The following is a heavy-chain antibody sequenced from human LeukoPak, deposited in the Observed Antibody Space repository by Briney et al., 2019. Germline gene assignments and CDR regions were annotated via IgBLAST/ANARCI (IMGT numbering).Heavy chain of an antibody. CDR1: GGSFSGYY. J-gene: IGHJ4*02. CDR3: ARSGWIRRRQGYSYNNFDY. CDR2: INHSGST. V-gene: IGHV4-34*01. D-gene: IGHD5-18*01. Sequence: SETLSLTCAVYGGSFSGYYWSWIRQPPGKGLEWIGEINHSGSTNYNPSLKSRVTISVDTSKNQFSLKLSSVTAADTAVYYCARSGWIRRRQGYSYNNFDYWGQGTLVTVSS.